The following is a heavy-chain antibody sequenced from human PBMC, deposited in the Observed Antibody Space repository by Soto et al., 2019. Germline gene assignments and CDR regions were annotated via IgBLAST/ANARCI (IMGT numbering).Heavy chain of an antibody. CDR3: AKDALMVSSSSNYLHF. D-gene: IGHD6-6*01. CDR2: ISGSGGAT. J-gene: IGHJ4*02. V-gene: IGHV3-23*01. Sequence: GGSLRLSCVVSGFIPSSYAMSWVRQAPGKGLEWVSGISGSGGATSYADSVKGRFTISRDNSKNTLYLQMNSLSAEDTAINYCAKDALMVSSSSNYLHFWVQGSLVTVS. CDR1: GFIPSSYA.